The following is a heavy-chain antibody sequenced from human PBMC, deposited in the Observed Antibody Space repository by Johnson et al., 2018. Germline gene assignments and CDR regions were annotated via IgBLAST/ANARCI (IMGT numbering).Heavy chain of an antibody. CDR2: ISYNGSNN. Sequence: QVQLVQSGGGVVQPGRSLRVSCVASGFTSPGKGLEWVTLISYNGSNNYYKDSVKGRFTVSRDNSKNTLYLQVNSLRGEDTTIYYCAKDREDIVVVVAAAPPRSGRFDIWGQGTMVTVSS. J-gene: IGHJ3*02. V-gene: IGHV3-30*18. D-gene: IGHD2-15*01. CDR3: AKDREDIVVVVAAAPPRSGRFDI. CDR1: GFT.